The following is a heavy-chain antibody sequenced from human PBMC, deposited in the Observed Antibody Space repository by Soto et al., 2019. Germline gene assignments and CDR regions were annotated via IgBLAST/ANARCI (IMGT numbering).Heavy chain of an antibody. V-gene: IGHV3-33*01. CDR1: GFTFSRYG. CDR2: IWSDGSNQ. CDR3: ARAWGLRPNYYYYGMDV. D-gene: IGHD5-12*01. Sequence: QVQLVESGGGVVQPERSLRLSCTASGFTFSRYGIHWVRQAPGKGLEWVAVIWSDGSNQNYADSVKGRFTISRDNSKDTLYLQMNSLRAEDTALYYCARAWGLRPNYYYYGMDVWGQGTTVTVSS. J-gene: IGHJ6*02.